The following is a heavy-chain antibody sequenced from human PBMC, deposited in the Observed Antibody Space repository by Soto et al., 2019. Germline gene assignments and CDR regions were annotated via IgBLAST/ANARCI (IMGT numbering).Heavy chain of an antibody. Sequence: PSETLSLTCAVSGYSISSGYYWGWIRQPPGKGLEWIGSIYHSGSTYYNPSLKSRVTISVDTSKNQFSLKLSSVTAADTAVYYCARDDGYSYGYVDYWGQGTLVTVSS. CDR3: ARDDGYSYGYVDY. J-gene: IGHJ4*02. CDR2: IYHSGST. D-gene: IGHD5-18*01. V-gene: IGHV4-38-2*02. CDR1: GYSISSGYY.